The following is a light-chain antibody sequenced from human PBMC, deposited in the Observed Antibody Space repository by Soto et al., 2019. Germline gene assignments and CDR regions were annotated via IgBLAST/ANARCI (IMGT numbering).Light chain of an antibody. CDR1: SSDVGGYNY. Sequence: QSVLTQPPSASGSPGQSVTISCTGTSSDVGGYNYVSWYQQYPGRAPKLMIYEVTKRPSGVPDRFSGSKSGNTASLTVSGLQAEDEADYYCTSFTSGSTPYVLGTGTKVTVL. CDR3: TSFTSGSTPYV. V-gene: IGLV2-8*01. J-gene: IGLJ1*01. CDR2: EVT.